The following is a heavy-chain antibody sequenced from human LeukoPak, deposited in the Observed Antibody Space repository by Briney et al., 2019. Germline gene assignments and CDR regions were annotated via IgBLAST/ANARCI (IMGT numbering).Heavy chain of an antibody. D-gene: IGHD3-10*01. CDR2: ISSSGSTI. J-gene: IGHJ4*02. Sequence: GGSLRLSCAASGFTLSSYEMNWVRQAPGKGLEWVSYISSSGSTIYYADSVKGRFTISRDNSKNTLYLQMNSLRAEDTAVYYCARWGKSTMVRGEDFDYWGQGTLVTVSS. CDR1: GFTLSSYE. CDR3: ARWGKSTMVRGEDFDY. V-gene: IGHV3-48*03.